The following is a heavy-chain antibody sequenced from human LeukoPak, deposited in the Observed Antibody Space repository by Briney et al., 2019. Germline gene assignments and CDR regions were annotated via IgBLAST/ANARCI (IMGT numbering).Heavy chain of an antibody. V-gene: IGHV1-18*01. J-gene: IGHJ4*02. D-gene: IGHD3-22*01. CDR2: ISAYNGNT. CDR3: ASVIPTYDYDSSGYYVDY. Sequence: ASVKVSRKASGYTFPNYGISCVRQAPGQGLEWMGWISAYNGNTNYAQKLQGRVTMTTDTSTSTAYMELRSLRSDDTAVYYCASVIPTYDYDSSGYYVDYWGQGTLVTVSS. CDR1: GYTFPNYG.